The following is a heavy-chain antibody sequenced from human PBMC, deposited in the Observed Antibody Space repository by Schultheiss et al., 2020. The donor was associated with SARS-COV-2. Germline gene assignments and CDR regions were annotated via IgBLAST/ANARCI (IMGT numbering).Heavy chain of an antibody. CDR1: GFTFSSYG. Sequence: SCAASGFTFSSYGMHWVRQAPGKGLEWVAVIWYDGSNKYYADSVKGRFTISRDNSKNTLYLQMNSLRAEDTAVYYCARDLVVVTAPTYYFDYWGQGTLVTVS. J-gene: IGHJ4*02. CDR3: ARDLVVVTAPTYYFDY. D-gene: IGHD2-21*02. CDR2: IWYDGSNK. V-gene: IGHV3-33*01.